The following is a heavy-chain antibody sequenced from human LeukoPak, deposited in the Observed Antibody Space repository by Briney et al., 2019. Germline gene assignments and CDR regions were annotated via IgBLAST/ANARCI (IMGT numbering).Heavy chain of an antibody. CDR3: ARHVLSGYLNYWYFDL. Sequence: SETLSLTCTVSGGSISSYYWSWIRQPPGKGLEWIGYIYYSGSTKYKPSLKSRVTISVDTSKNQFSLKLSSVTAADTAVYYCARHVLSGYLNYWYFDLWGRGTLVTVSS. J-gene: IGHJ2*01. V-gene: IGHV4-59*08. D-gene: IGHD3-3*01. CDR2: IYYSGST. CDR1: GGSISSYY.